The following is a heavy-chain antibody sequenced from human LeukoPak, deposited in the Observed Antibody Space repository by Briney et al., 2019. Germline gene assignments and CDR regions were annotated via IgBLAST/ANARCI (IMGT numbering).Heavy chain of an antibody. D-gene: IGHD3-10*01. CDR3: ARDYGPGRVDYFDS. Sequence: ASVKVSCKASGYTFTSYGISWVRQAPGQGLEWMGWISTYNGNTYYAQNLKGRVTMTTDTSTSTAYMELRSLRSGDTAVYYCARDYGPGRVDYFDSWGQGSLVTVSS. V-gene: IGHV1-18*01. J-gene: IGHJ4*02. CDR1: GYTFTSYG. CDR2: ISTYNGNT.